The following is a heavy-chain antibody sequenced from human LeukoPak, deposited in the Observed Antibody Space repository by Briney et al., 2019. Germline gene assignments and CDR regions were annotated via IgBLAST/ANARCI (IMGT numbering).Heavy chain of an antibody. CDR2: ISGSGGST. CDR1: GFTFSSYA. CDR3: AKDGYSSGWSDY. Sequence: GGSLRLSCAASGFTFSSYAMSWVRQAPGKGLEWVSAISGSGGSTYYADSVKGRFTISRDNPKNTLYLQMNSLRAEDTAVYYCAKDGYSSGWSDYWGQGTLVTVSS. D-gene: IGHD6-19*01. V-gene: IGHV3-23*01. J-gene: IGHJ4*02.